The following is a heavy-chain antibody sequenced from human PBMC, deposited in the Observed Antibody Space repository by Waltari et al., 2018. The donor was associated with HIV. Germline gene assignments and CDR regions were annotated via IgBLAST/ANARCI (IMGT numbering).Heavy chain of an antibody. Sequence: QVQLVQSGAEVKKPGASVKVSCKTSGYSFTSFDINWVRQATGQGLEWMGWINPVNGDAGYGQKFQGRVTLTRNTSINTAYMEVTSLTSDDTAIYYCARGWNPGAFWGQGTLVTVSS. CDR2: INPVNGDA. D-gene: IGHD1-1*01. CDR1: GYSFTSFD. V-gene: IGHV1-8*01. CDR3: ARGWNPGAF. J-gene: IGHJ1*01.